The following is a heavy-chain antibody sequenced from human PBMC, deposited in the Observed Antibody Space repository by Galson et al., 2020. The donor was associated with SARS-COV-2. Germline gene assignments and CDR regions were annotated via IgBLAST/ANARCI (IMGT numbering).Heavy chain of an antibody. CDR1: GFTFSTYS. J-gene: IGHJ4*02. D-gene: IGHD3-3*01. CDR3: ARNREATIFGALGY. V-gene: IGHV3-21*01. CDR2: ISSSGSYI. Sequence: GGYLRLSCAASGFTFSTYSMNWVRLAPGKGLEWVSSISSSGSYIYYADSVKGRFTISRDNAKNSLHLQMNNLRAEDTALYYCARNREATIFGALGYWGQGTLVTVSS.